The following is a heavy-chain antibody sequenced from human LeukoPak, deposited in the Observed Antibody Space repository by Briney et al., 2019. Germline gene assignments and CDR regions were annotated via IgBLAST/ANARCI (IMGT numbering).Heavy chain of an antibody. J-gene: IGHJ6*03. CDR3: ASLTTRYYFMDV. CDR1: GAYISSYY. Sequence: SETLSLTCTVSGAYISSYYWTWIRQSPGKGLEWIGYIHYGGTTNYSPSLKSRVIMSVDTAKNQFSLKMRSVTAADTAVYYCASLTTRYYFMDVWGKGATVTVSS. CDR2: IHYGGTT. D-gene: IGHD4-11*01. V-gene: IGHV4-59*01.